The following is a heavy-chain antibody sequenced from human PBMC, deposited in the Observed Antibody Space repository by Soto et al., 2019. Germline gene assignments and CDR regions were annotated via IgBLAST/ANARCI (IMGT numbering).Heavy chain of an antibody. V-gene: IGHV4-30-2*01. J-gene: IGHJ4*02. D-gene: IGHD6-19*01. CDR3: ARGGLLPDY. Sequence: QLQLQESGSGLVKPSQTLSLTCAVSGGSTSSGGYSWRWLRQPPGKGLELIGYISYSGRNYYNPSLKSRVTISVDTTKNHFSLCLSSGNVADTAVYYCARGGLLPDYWGQGTLVTVSS. CDR1: GGSTSSGGYS. CDR2: ISYSGRN.